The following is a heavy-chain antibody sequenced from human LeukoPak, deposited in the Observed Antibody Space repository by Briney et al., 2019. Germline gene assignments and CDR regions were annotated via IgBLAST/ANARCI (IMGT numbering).Heavy chain of an antibody. J-gene: IGHJ3*02. V-gene: IGHV3-33*06. CDR2: IWYDGSNK. CDR1: GFTFSSYG. D-gene: IGHD3-10*01. Sequence: PGRSLRLSCAASGFTFSSYGMHWVRQAPGKGLEWVAVIWYDGSNKYYVDSVKGRFTISRDNSKNMLYLQTNSLRAEDTAVYYCAKNELLWFGEFDAFDIWGQGTMVTVSS. CDR3: AKNELLWFGEFDAFDI.